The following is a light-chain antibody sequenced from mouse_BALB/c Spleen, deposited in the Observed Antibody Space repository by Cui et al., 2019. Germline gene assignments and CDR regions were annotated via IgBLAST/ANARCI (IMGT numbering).Light chain of an antibody. J-gene: IGKJ1*01. CDR1: SSVSY. CDR2: DTS. Sequence: QIVITQSPEIMSPSPGEKVTMTCSASSSVSYMHWYQQKSGTSPKRWIYDTSKLASGVPARFSGSGSGTSYSLTISSMEAEDAATYYCQQWSSNPRTFGGGTKLEIK. V-gene: IGKV4-59*01. CDR3: QQWSSNPRT.